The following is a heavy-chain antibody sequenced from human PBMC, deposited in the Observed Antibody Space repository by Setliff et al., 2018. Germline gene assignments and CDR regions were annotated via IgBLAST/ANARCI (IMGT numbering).Heavy chain of an antibody. CDR1: GGSFNSYY. D-gene: IGHD3-3*01. V-gene: IGHV4-34*01. CDR2: IYNSGST. J-gene: IGHJ5*02. Sequence: SETLSLTCAVYGGSFNSYYWSWIRQPPGKGLEWIGSIYNSGSTYYNPSLKSRVSISVDTSKNQFSLKLSSVTAADTAVYYCARVRPPLRFLNWFDPWGQGTLVTVS. CDR3: ARVRPPLRFLNWFDP.